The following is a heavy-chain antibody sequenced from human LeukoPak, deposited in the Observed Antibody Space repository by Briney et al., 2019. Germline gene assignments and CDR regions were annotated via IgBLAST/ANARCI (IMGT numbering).Heavy chain of an antibody. Sequence: GGSLRLSCAASGFTFSDSYMTWVRQAPGKGVEWVAYISGSGHDINYSDSVKGRFTISRDNAKNSLYLQMNSLRAEDTAVYYCARDFYYGGYWGQGTLVTVSS. V-gene: IGHV3-11*06. D-gene: IGHD3-22*01. CDR3: ARDFYYGGY. CDR2: ISGSGHDI. CDR1: GFTFSDSY. J-gene: IGHJ4*02.